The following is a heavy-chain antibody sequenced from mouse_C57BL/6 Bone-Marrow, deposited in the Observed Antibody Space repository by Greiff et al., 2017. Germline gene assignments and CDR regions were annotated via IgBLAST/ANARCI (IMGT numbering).Heavy chain of an antibody. CDR1: GFTFSSSG. J-gene: IGHJ2*01. Sequence: EVMLVESGGDLVKPGGSLKLSCAASGFTFSSSGMSWVRQTPDKRLEWVATISSGGSYTYYPDSVKGRFTISRDNAKNTLYLQMSSLKSEDTAMYYCARHGFDYWGQGTTLTVSS. V-gene: IGHV5-6*01. CDR3: ARHGFDY. CDR2: ISSGGSYT.